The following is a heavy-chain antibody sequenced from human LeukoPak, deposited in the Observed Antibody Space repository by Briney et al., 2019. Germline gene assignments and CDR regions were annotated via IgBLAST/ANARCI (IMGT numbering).Heavy chain of an antibody. CDR3: ARDYYDILTGYYEGLNNGFDP. CDR1: GYTFTSYG. J-gene: IGHJ5*02. V-gene: IGHV1-18*01. Sequence: ASVEVSCKASGYTFTSYGISGVRQAPGRGLEWMGWISAYNGNTNYAQKLQGKVTMTTDTSTSTAYMELRSLRFDDTAVYYCARDYYDILTGYYEGLNNGFDPWGQGTLVTVSS. D-gene: IGHD3-9*01. CDR2: ISAYNGNT.